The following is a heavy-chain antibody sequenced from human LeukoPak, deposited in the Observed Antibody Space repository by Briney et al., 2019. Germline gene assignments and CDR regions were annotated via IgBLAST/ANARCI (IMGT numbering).Heavy chain of an antibody. J-gene: IGHJ4*02. Sequence: SETLSLTCTVFGGSISSSSYYWGWIRQPPGKGLEWIGSIYYSGSTYYNPSLKSRVTISVDTSKNQFSLKLSSVTAADTAVYYCARGPFFDYWGQGTLVTVSS. CDR2: IYYSGST. V-gene: IGHV4-39*01. CDR1: GGSISSSSYY. CDR3: ARGPFFDY.